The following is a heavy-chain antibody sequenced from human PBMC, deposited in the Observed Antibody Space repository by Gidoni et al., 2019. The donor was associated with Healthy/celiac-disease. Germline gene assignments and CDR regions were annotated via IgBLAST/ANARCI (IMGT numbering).Heavy chain of an antibody. CDR3: ARDDYGGNPPLYWYFDL. D-gene: IGHD4-17*01. CDR1: GGTFSSYA. Sequence: QVQLVQSGAEVKKPGSSVKVSCKASGGTFSSYAISWVRQAPGKGLEWMGGIIPIFGTANYAQKFQRRVTITADESTSTAYMELSSLRSEDTAVYYCARDDYGGNPPLYWYFDLWGRGTLVTVSS. CDR2: IIPIFGTA. J-gene: IGHJ2*01. V-gene: IGHV1-69*01.